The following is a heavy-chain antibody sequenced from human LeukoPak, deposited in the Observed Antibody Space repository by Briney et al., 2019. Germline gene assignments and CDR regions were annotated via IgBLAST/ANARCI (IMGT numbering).Heavy chain of an antibody. D-gene: IGHD5-12*01. V-gene: IGHV5-51*01. J-gene: IGHJ6*03. CDR1: GYRFISYW. CDR3: ARHIDLVATISPYYSYYMDV. Sequence: GESLKISCKGSGYRFISYWIGWVRQKPGKGLEWMGIIYPADSNIRYSPSFQGQVTISADKSTNTAYLQWSSLKASDTAIYYCARHIDLVATISPYYSYYMDVWGKGTTVTVSS. CDR2: IYPADSNI.